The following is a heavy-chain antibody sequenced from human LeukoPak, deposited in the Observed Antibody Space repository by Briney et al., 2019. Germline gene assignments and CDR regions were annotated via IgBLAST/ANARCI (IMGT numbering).Heavy chain of an antibody. CDR3: ARDPNYSNNGS. Sequence: VGSLCHSCAASGFTFSSYSMNWVRQAPGKGLEWVSSISSSSSYIYYADSVKGRFTISRDNAKNSLYLQMNSLRAEDTAVYYCARDPNYSNNGSWDQGNGVTVTS. V-gene: IGHV3-21*01. D-gene: IGHD4-11*01. J-gene: IGHJ1*01. CDR1: GFTFSSYS. CDR2: ISSSSSYI.